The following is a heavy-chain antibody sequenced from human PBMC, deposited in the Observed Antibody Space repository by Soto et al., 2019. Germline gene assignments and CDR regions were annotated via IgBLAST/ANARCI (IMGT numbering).Heavy chain of an antibody. Sequence: SVKVSCKASGVTFSSYAISWVRQAPGQGLEWMGGIIPIFGTANYAQKFQGRVTITADESTSTAYMELSSLRSEDTAVYYCARDKPVTYYGSGSPPTSYGMDVWGQGTTVTVSS. CDR2: IIPIFGTA. CDR3: ARDKPVTYYGSGSPPTSYGMDV. J-gene: IGHJ6*02. D-gene: IGHD3-10*01. V-gene: IGHV1-69*13. CDR1: GVTFSSYA.